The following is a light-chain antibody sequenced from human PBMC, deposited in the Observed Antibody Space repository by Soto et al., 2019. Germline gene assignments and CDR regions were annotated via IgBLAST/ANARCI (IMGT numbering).Light chain of an antibody. V-gene: IGKV3-15*01. J-gene: IGKJ2*01. CDR2: VAS. CDR1: QSVSSN. Sequence: EIVMTQSPATLSVSPGERATLSCRASQSVSSNLAWYQQRPGQAPRLLIYVASTRATGIPARLSGSGSGTEFTLTISSXQSEDXXVYXXQXXXXWPFTFGQGTKLEIK. CDR3: QXXXXWPFT.